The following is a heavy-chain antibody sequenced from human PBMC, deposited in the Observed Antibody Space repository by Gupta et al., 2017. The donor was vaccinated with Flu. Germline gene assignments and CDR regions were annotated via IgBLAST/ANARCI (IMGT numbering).Heavy chain of an antibody. J-gene: IGHJ4*02. CDR1: GFTFTDYW. CDR3: ARIGVGAYQYDF. V-gene: IGHV3-74*01. Sequence: EVQLVESGGGLVQPGGSLILSCAASGFTFTDYWMQWVRQAPGKGLVWVSRINSDGSRTTYADPVKGRFTISRDNAQNTVYLQMNSLRDEDTAVYYCARIGVGAYQYDFWGQGTLVTVSS. CDR2: INSDGSRT. D-gene: IGHD3-3*01.